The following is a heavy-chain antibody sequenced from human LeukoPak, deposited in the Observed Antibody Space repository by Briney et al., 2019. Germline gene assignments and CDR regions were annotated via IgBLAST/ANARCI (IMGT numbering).Heavy chain of an antibody. D-gene: IGHD1-26*01. V-gene: IGHV1-46*01. J-gene: IGHJ6*02. CDR2: INPSGGST. Sequence: GASVKVSCKASGYTFTSYYMHWVRQAPGQGLEWMGIINPSGGSTSYAQKFQGRVTMTRDTSTSTVYMELSSLRSEDTAVYYCALAPATAGRSMDVWGQGTTVTVSS. CDR3: ALAPATAGRSMDV. CDR1: GYTFTSYY.